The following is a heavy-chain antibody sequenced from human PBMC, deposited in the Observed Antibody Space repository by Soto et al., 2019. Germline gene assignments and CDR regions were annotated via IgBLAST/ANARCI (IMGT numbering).Heavy chain of an antibody. Sequence: QVQLVQSGAEVKRPGSSVKVSCKASEGTFRNYAISWVRQAPGQGLEWMGGIIPKIGSKNSAPKFQGRVTITADESTSTAYMELRSLRAEDTAVYYCAREKGQAVAGDYYYYYGMDVWGQGNTVTVSS. V-gene: IGHV1-69*01. CDR3: AREKGQAVAGDYYYYYGMDV. CDR1: EGTFRNYA. D-gene: IGHD6-19*01. CDR2: IIPKIGSK. J-gene: IGHJ6*02.